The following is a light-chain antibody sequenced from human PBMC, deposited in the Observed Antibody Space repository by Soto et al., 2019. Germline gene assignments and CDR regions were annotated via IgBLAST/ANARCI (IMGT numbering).Light chain of an antibody. J-gene: IGKJ1*01. CDR1: QSISSW. V-gene: IGKV1-5*01. CDR3: QQYTSYSWT. CDR2: DAS. Sequence: DIQMTQSPSTLSASVGDRVTITCRASQSISSWLAWYQQSPGKAPKLLIYDASSLESGVPSRFSGSGSGTEFTLTLSSLQPDDFAPYYCQQYTSYSWTFGQGTKVDIK.